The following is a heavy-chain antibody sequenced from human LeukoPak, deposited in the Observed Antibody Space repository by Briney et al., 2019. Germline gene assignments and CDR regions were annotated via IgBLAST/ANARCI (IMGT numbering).Heavy chain of an antibody. CDR3: ARGYCSSGSCYVPDNWFDP. CDR2: IYYSGGT. D-gene: IGHD2-15*01. Sequence: PETLSLTCTVSGGSISSYYWSWIRQPPGKGLEWIGYIYYSGGTNYNPSLKSRVTISVDTSKNQLSLKLSSVTAADTAVYYCARGYCSSGSCYVPDNWFDPWGQGTLVTVSS. CDR1: GGSISSYY. V-gene: IGHV4-59*01. J-gene: IGHJ5*02.